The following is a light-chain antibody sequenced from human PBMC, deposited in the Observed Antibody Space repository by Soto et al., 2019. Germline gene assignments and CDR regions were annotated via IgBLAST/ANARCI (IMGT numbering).Light chain of an antibody. Sequence: DTVMTQSPDSLAVSLGERATINCRSSRSILSTSNNRNYLAWYQQKPGQPPKLLVYWASTRESGVPDRFSGSGSGTDFTLTISSLQADDVAVYYCQQYSNTPFTFGPGTKVEIK. CDR2: WAS. CDR1: RSILSTSNNRNY. V-gene: IGKV4-1*01. CDR3: QQYSNTPFT. J-gene: IGKJ3*01.